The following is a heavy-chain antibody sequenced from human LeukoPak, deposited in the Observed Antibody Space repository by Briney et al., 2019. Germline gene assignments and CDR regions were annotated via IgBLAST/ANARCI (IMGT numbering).Heavy chain of an antibody. V-gene: IGHV4-59*01. D-gene: IGHD2-21*02. Sequence: SETLSLTCTVSGGSISSYYWSWLRQPPGKGLEWIGYIYYSGSTNYNPSLKSRVTISVDTSKNQFSLKLSSVTAADTAVYYCARGSGYCGGDCYSRAFDIWGQGTMVTVSS. CDR3: ARGSGYCGGDCYSRAFDI. CDR2: IYYSGST. CDR1: GGSISSYY. J-gene: IGHJ3*02.